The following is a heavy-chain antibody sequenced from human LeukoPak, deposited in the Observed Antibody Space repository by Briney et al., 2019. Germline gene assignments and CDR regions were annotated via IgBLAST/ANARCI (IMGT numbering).Heavy chain of an antibody. J-gene: IGHJ3*02. CDR2: ISSSSSYI. CDR3: ARDPPTYYYGSGRGAFDI. V-gene: IGHV3-21*01. D-gene: IGHD3-10*01. CDR1: GFTFSSYS. Sequence: GGSLRLSCAASGFTFSSYSMNLVRQAPGKGLEWVSSISSSSSYIYYADSVKGRFTISRDNAKNSLYLQMNSLRAEDTAVYYCARDPPTYYYGSGRGAFDIWGQGTMVTVSS.